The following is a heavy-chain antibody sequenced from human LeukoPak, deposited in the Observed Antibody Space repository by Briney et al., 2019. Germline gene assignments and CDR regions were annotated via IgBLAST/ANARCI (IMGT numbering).Heavy chain of an antibody. D-gene: IGHD3-16*01. V-gene: IGHV3-30*18. CDR1: GFTFSSYG. CDR3: AKNRHWLSVWDAFDI. J-gene: IGHJ3*02. Sequence: PGGSLRLSCAASGFTFSSYGMHWVRQAPGKGLEWVAVILYDGSNKYYEDSVKGRFTISRDNSKNALFLQMTSLRAEDTAIYYCAKNRHWLSVWDAFDIWGQGTMVTVSS. CDR2: ILYDGSNK.